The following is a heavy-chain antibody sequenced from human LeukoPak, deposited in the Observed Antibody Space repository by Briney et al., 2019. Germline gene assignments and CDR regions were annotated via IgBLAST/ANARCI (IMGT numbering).Heavy chain of an antibody. CDR3: ARDHNWALDY. D-gene: IGHD3-16*01. CDR1: GFTFTSYE. CDR2: ITHGSDTI. V-gene: IGHV3-48*02. J-gene: IGHJ4*02. Sequence: GGSLRLSCAASGFTFTSYEMNWVRQAPGKGLEWVSYITHGSDTIYYTDSVKGRFTISRDNAKNSLDLQMNSLRDEDTAVYYCARDHNWALDYWGQGTLVTVSS.